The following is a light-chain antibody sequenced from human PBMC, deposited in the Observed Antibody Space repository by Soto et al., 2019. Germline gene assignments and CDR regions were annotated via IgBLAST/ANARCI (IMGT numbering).Light chain of an antibody. CDR1: SSDAGSYSL. J-gene: IGLJ1*01. CDR2: EVS. V-gene: IGLV2-23*02. Sequence: SALTRPASVSGSPGRSITISCTGTSSDAGSYSLVSWYQQHPGKGHKLMIYEVSRRPSGVSNRCSGSKSGNTASLTISGLQAEDEADYCCCSYAGSRTFLYVFGTGTKVTVL. CDR3: CSYAGSRTFLYV.